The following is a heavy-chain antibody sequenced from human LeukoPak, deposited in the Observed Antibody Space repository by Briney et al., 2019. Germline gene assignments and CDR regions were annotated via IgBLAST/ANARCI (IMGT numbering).Heavy chain of an antibody. V-gene: IGHV1-69*05. CDR2: IIPISGTA. J-gene: IGHJ5*02. CDR3: ATTPPRQFTVTTSHWFDP. Sequence: ASVKVSCKASGGTFSSYAISWVRQAPGQGLEWMGGIIPISGTANYAQKFQGRVTITTDESTSTAYMELSSLRSEDTAVYYCATTPPRQFTVTTSHWFDPWGQGTLVTVSS. D-gene: IGHD4-11*01. CDR1: GGTFSSYA.